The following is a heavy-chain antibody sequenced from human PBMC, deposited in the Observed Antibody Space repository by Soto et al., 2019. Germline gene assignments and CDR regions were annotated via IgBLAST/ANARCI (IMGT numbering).Heavy chain of an antibody. D-gene: IGHD2-8*02. J-gene: IGHJ4*02. CDR1: GFTFSAFW. CDR3: ATETYWSFGY. Sequence: PGGSLRLSCAASGFTFSAFWMSWVRQAPGKGLEWVANVKPDGSDKYYVDSVKGRFTISRDNAKDSLYLQMNSLRAEDTAVYYCATETYWSFGYWGQGALVTVSS. CDR2: VKPDGSDK. V-gene: IGHV3-7*01.